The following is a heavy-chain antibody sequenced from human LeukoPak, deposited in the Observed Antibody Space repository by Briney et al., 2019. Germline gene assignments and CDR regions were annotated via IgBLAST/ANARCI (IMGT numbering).Heavy chain of an antibody. Sequence: ASVKVSCKASGYTFTDHYIHWVRQAPGQGLEWVGWINPNSGGTKYAQKFEGRITMTRDTSINTGYMEMSRLTSDDTAVYYCARPHSSLRLYHSDYWGQGTLVTVSS. CDR3: ARPHSSLRLYHSDY. CDR1: GYTFTDHY. V-gene: IGHV1-2*02. D-gene: IGHD6-13*01. CDR2: INPNSGGT. J-gene: IGHJ4*02.